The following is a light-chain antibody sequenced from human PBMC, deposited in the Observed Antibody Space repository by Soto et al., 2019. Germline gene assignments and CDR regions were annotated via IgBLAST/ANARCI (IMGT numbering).Light chain of an antibody. CDR1: QSVSSN. CDR3: QQYSIWPYT. Sequence: EIVMTQSPATLSVSPGERATLSCRASQSVSSNLAWYQQKLGQAPRLLIYGASTRATGIPARFSGSGSKTEFNLTISSLQSEDFAVYYCQQYSIWPYTFGQGTKLEIK. V-gene: IGKV3-15*01. CDR2: GAS. J-gene: IGKJ2*01.